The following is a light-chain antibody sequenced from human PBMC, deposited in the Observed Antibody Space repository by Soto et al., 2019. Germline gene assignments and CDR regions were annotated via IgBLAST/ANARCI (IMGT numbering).Light chain of an antibody. CDR2: KGT. CDR1: SSDVGAYDS. J-gene: IGLJ1*01. V-gene: IGLV2-23*01. CDR3: RSSAPESTYV. Sequence: QSVLAQPASVSGSPGQSITISCTGTSSDVGAYDSVSWYQQHPHKAPQLIIYKGTQRPSGVSTRFSASTSGNAASLTISGLQADDEADYFCRSSAPESTYVFGTGTKVTVL.